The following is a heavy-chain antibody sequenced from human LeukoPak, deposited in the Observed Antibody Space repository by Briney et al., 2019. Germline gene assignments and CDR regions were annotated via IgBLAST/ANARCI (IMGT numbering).Heavy chain of an antibody. Sequence: GSSVKVSCKASGGTYSSYTISWVRQAPGQGLEWMGGIIPIFGKVDHAQKFQGRVTITADKSTSTAYMEVSSLRSEDTAVYYCARGSCSGGSCYKSNYYYMDVWGRGTTVTVSS. D-gene: IGHD2-15*01. J-gene: IGHJ6*03. V-gene: IGHV1-69*06. CDR3: ARGSCSGGSCYKSNYYYMDV. CDR2: IIPIFGKV. CDR1: GGTYSSYT.